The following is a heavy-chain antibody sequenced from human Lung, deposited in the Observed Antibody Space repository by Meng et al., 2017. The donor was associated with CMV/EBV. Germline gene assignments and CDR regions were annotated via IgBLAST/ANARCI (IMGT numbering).Heavy chain of an antibody. Sequence: GGSLRLSCAASGFTFSSYSMNWVRQAPGKGLEWVSYISMSSSDNYYADSVNGRFTISRDNAKKSLYLQMYSLRAEDTAVYYCARIKYEFWATNWFDPWGQGTRVTGAS. J-gene: IGHJ5*02. CDR2: ISMSSSDN. CDR1: GFTFSSYS. V-gene: IGHV3-21*01. CDR3: ARIKYEFWATNWFDP. D-gene: IGHD3-3*01.